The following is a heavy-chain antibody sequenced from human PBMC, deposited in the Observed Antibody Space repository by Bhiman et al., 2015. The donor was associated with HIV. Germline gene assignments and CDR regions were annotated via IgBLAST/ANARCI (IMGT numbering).Heavy chain of an antibody. CDR2: FSWNSVSM. V-gene: IGHV3-9*01. D-gene: IGHD1-1*01. J-gene: IGHJ4*02. Sequence: EVQLVESGGGLVQPGRSLRLSCAASGFTFDDYAIHWVRQAPGKGLEWVSGFSWNSVSMGYADSVKGRFTISRDNAKNSLYLQMNSLRVEDTALYYCTRGQWNAWFPLDNWGQGTLVTVSS. CDR3: TRGQWNAWFPLDN. CDR1: GFTFDDYA.